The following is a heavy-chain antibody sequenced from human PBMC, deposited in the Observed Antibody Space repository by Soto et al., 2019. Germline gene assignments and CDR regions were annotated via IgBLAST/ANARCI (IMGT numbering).Heavy chain of an antibody. CDR1: GGSFSGYY. CDR3: ARGPTEGGHCSSTSCSWGYDY. Sequence: PSETLSLTCAVYGGSFSGYYWSWIRQPPGKGLEWIGEINHSGSTNYNPSLKSRVTISVDTSKNQFSLKLSSVTAADTAVYYCARGPTEGGHCSSTSCSWGYDYWGQGTLVTVSS. J-gene: IGHJ4*02. V-gene: IGHV4-34*01. D-gene: IGHD2-2*01. CDR2: INHSGST.